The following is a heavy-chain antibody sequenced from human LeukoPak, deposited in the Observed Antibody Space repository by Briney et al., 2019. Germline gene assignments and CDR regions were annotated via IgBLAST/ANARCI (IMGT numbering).Heavy chain of an antibody. CDR2: IYSGGST. D-gene: IGHD6-19*01. CDR1: GFTVSSNY. Sequence: GGSLRLSCAASGFTVSSNYMSWVRQAPGKGLEWVSVIYSGGSTYYADSVEGRFTISRDNSKNTLYLQMNSLRAEDTAVYYCARGSSGWYPDAFDIWGQGTMATVSS. V-gene: IGHV3-53*01. J-gene: IGHJ3*02. CDR3: ARGSSGWYPDAFDI.